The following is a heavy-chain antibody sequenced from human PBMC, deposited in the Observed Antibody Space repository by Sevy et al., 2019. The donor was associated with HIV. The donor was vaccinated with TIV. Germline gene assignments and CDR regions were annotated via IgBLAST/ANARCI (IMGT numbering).Heavy chain of an antibody. CDR3: AREGCTRPHDY. J-gene: IGHJ4*02. CDR2: LSFGCGKI. D-gene: IGHD2-8*01. Sequence: GGCLRLSCAASGFAFYDYSMSWIRQAPGKGLEWIATLSFGCGKINYADSVKGRFTISRDNSKNSFYLQMDNLRVEYKALYYRAREGCTRPHDYWGQGTRVTVSS. CDR1: GFAFYDYS. V-gene: IGHV3-23*01.